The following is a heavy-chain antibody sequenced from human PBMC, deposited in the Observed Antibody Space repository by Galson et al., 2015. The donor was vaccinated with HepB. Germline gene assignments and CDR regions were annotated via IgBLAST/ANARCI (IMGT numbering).Heavy chain of an antibody. CDR3: RKSSTSYFDAFDI. CDR1: GGSISSSSYY. Sequence: ETLSLTCTVSGGSISSSSYYWGWIRQPPGKGLEWIGSIYYSGSTYYNPSLKSRVTISVDTSKNQFSLKLSSVTAADTAVYYCRKSSTSYFDAFDIWGQGTMVTVSS. D-gene: IGHD2-2*01. V-gene: IGHV4-39*07. J-gene: IGHJ3*02. CDR2: IYYSGST.